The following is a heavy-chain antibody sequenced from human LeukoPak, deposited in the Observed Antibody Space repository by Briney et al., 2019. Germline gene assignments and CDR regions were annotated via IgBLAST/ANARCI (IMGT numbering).Heavy chain of an antibody. J-gene: IGHJ4*02. CDR3: AKWTREWLRFWPPPRLDY. V-gene: IGHV1-69*06. CDR2: IIPIFGTA. D-gene: IGHD5-12*01. Sequence: ASVKVSCKASGGTFSSYAISWVRQAPGQGLEWMGGIIPIFGTANYAQKFQGRVTITADKSTSTAYMELSSLRSEDTAVYYCAKWTREWLRFWPPPRLDYWGQGTLVTVSS. CDR1: GGTFSSYA.